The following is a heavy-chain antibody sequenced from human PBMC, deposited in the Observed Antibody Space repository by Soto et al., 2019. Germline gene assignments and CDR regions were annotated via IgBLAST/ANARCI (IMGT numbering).Heavy chain of an antibody. Sequence: PGESLKISCKGSGYSFTNYWIGWVRQMPGKGLEWMGIIYPGDSDTRYSPSFQGQVTISADKSISTAYLQWSSLKASDTAMYYCARHMRPSGSYYNPLDSWGQGTLVTVSS. J-gene: IGHJ4*02. V-gene: IGHV5-51*01. CDR1: GYSFTNYW. CDR2: IYPGDSDT. D-gene: IGHD3-10*01. CDR3: ARHMRPSGSYYNPLDS.